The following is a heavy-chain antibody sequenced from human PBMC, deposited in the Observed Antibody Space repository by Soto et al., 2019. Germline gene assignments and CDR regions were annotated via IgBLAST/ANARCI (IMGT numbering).Heavy chain of an antibody. V-gene: IGHV1-18*01. CDR1: GYTFTSYG. D-gene: IGHD3-10*01. CDR2: ISADNGNT. J-gene: IGHJ5*02. CDR3: ARDSYYGSGSYLYNWFDP. Sequence: QVQLVQSGAEVKKPGASVKVSCKASGYTFTSYGISWVRQAPGQGLEWMGWISADNGNTNYAQKLQGRGTMTTDTSMSTAYMALRSLRSDDTAVYYCARDSYYGSGSYLYNWFDPWGQGTLVTVSS.